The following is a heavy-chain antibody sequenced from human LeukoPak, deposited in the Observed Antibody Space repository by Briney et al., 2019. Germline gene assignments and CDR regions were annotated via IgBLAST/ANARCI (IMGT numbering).Heavy chain of an antibody. CDR1: GYTFNGYY. D-gene: IGHD3-22*01. V-gene: IGHV1-2*02. J-gene: IGHJ1*01. Sequence: EASVKVSCKTSGYTFNGYYMHWVRQAPGQGLEWMGWINPNSGGTNYAQKFQGRVTMTRDTSISTAYMELSRLRSDDTAVYYCARDGVGYYDSSGYYYFQHWGQGTLVTVSS. CDR3: ARDGVGYYDSSGYYYFQH. CDR2: INPNSGGT.